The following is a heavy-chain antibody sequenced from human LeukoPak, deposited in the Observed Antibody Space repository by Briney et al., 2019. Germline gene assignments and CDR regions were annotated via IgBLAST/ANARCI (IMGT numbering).Heavy chain of an antibody. D-gene: IGHD1-26*01. V-gene: IGHV1-24*01. Sequence: ASVKVSCKVSGYTLTELSMHWVRQAPGKGLEWKGGFDPEDGETIYAQKFQGRVTMTEGTSTDTAYMELSSLRSEDTAVYYCAIVGATRKFDYWGQGTLVTVSS. CDR2: FDPEDGET. J-gene: IGHJ4*02. CDR1: GYTLTELS. CDR3: AIVGATRKFDY.